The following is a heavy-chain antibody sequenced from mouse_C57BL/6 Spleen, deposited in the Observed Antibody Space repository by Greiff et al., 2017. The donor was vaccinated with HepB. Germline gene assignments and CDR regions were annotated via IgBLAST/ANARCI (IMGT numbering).Heavy chain of an antibody. Sequence: VQLQQSGPELVKPGASVKISCKASGYAFSSSWMNWVKQRPGKGLEWIGRIYPGDGDTNYNGKFKGKATLTSDKSSSTAYMQLSSLTSEDSAVYVCARAPGDGYYSYYFDYWGQGTTLTVSS. CDR1: GYAFSSSW. D-gene: IGHD2-3*01. J-gene: IGHJ2*01. CDR3: ARAPGDGYYSYYFDY. V-gene: IGHV1-82*01. CDR2: IYPGDGDT.